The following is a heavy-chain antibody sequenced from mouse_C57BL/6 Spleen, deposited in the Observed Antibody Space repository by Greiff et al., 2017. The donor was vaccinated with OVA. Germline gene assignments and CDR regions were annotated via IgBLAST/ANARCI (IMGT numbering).Heavy chain of an antibody. D-gene: IGHD2-1*01. V-gene: IGHV1-77*01. J-gene: IGHJ3*01. CDR3: ARFAGNSVGAY. CDR2: IGPGSGST. Sequence: QVQLQQSGAELVKPGASVKISCKASGYTFTDYYINWVKQRPGQGLEWIGKIGPGSGSTYYNEKFKGKATLTADKSSSTAYMQLIILTSDDSSVYFCARFAGNSVGAYWGQGTLVTVSA. CDR1: GYTFTDYY.